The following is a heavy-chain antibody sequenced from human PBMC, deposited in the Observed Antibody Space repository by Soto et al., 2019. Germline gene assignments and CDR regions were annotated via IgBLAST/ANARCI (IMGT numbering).Heavy chain of an antibody. J-gene: IGHJ6*02. CDR2: IWYDGSNE. D-gene: IGHD6-13*01. CDR1: GFTFSSYG. V-gene: IGHV3-33*01. Sequence: QVQLVESGGGVVQPGRSLRLSCAASGFTFSSYGMQWVRQAPGKGLEWVAVIWYDGSNEYYADSVKGRFTISRDNSKDTLDLQMNSLRAGDTAVDYCARDRVEHYDYDGMDVWGQGPTVTVSS. CDR3: ARDRVEHYDYDGMDV.